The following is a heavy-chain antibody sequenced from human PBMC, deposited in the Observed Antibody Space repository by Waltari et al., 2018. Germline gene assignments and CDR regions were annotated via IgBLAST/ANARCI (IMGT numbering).Heavy chain of an antibody. Sequence: QVQLQESGPGLVKPSQTLSLTCTVSGGPISSGSYYWSWIRQPAGKGLEWIGRIYTSGSTNYNPSLKSRVTISVDTSKNQFSLKLSSVTAADTAVYYCARQGGTGSDYWGQGTLVTVSS. D-gene: IGHD2-8*02. J-gene: IGHJ4*02. V-gene: IGHV4-61*02. CDR2: IYTSGST. CDR3: ARQGGTGSDY. CDR1: GGPISSGSYY.